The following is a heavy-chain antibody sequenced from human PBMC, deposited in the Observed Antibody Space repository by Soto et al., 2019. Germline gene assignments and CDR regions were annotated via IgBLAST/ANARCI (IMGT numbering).Heavy chain of an antibody. V-gene: IGHV6-1*01. D-gene: IGHD3-16*02. CDR2: TYYRSKWYN. CDR1: GDSVSSNSAA. J-gene: IGHJ4*02. CDR3: LIGICYIDS. Sequence: SQTLSLTCAISGDSVSSNSAAWSWIRQAPSRGLEWLGRTYYRSKWYNDYAGSVKSRITINPDTSKNQFSRQLKSVTPGDTAVYDCLIGICYIDSWGQGTLVTVSS.